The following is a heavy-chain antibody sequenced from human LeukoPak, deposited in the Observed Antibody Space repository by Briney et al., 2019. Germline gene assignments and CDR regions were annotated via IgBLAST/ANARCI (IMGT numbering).Heavy chain of an antibody. D-gene: IGHD2-2*02. Sequence: ASVKVSCKVSGYTLTELSMHWVRQAPGQGLEWMAWISAYNGSTNYAQKFQGRVTLTTDTSTSTAYMELRSLRSDDTAVYFCARGMSGYTEDAFDIWGQGTVVTVSS. CDR1: GYTLTELS. J-gene: IGHJ3*02. CDR2: ISAYNGST. V-gene: IGHV1-18*01. CDR3: ARGMSGYTEDAFDI.